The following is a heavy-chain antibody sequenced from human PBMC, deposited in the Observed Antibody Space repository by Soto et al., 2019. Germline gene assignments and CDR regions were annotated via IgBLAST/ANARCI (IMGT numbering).Heavy chain of an antibody. CDR1: GFNLSHPW. Sequence: GGSLRLSCVASGFNLSHPWMTWVRQAAGKGLEWVGRIKSKTDGGTADYAAPVKGRATISRDDSKNTVYPQMNSLKTEDTAVYYCTTGIYYDILTGYHNVAYWGQGALVTVSS. CDR3: TTGIYYDILTGYHNVAY. D-gene: IGHD3-9*01. V-gene: IGHV3-15*01. CDR2: IKSKTDGGTA. J-gene: IGHJ4*02.